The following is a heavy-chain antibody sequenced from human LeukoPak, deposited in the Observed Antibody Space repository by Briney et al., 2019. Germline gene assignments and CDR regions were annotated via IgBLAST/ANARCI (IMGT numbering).Heavy chain of an antibody. Sequence: GASVTVSCKASGYTFTGYYMHWVRQAPGQGLEWMGWINPNSGGTNYAQKFQGRVTMTRDTSISTAYMELSRLRSDDTAVYYCARDRVVVVAATPTYGMGVWGQGTTVTVSS. CDR2: INPNSGGT. J-gene: IGHJ6*02. V-gene: IGHV1-2*02. CDR3: ARDRVVVVAATPTYGMGV. D-gene: IGHD2-15*01. CDR1: GYTFTGYY.